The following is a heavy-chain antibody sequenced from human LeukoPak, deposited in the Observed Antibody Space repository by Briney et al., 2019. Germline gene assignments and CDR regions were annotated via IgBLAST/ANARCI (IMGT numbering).Heavy chain of an antibody. V-gene: IGHV3-48*03. Sequence: PGGSLRLSCAASGFTFSSYEMNWVRQAPGKGLEWVSYISSSGSTIYYADSVKGRFTISRDNAKNSLCLQMNSLRAEDTAVYYCARDGVSYYYDSSGGCYFDYWGQGTLVTVSS. CDR1: GFTFSSYE. J-gene: IGHJ4*02. CDR2: ISSSGSTI. CDR3: ARDGVSYYYDSSGGCYFDY. D-gene: IGHD3-22*01.